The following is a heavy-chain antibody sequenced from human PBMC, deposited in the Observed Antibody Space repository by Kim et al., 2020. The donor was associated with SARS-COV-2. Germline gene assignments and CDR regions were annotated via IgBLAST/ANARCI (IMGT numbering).Heavy chain of an antibody. Sequence: GGSLRLSCAASGFTFSSYGMHWVRQAPGKGLEWVAVISYDGSNKYYADSVKGRFTISRDNSKNTLYLQMNSLRAEDTAVYYCASDAVDCSSTSCYSAWTYYYYGMDVWGQGTTVTVSS. CDR3: ASDAVDCSSTSCYSAWTYYYYGMDV. CDR1: GFTFSSYG. CDR2: ISYDGSNK. D-gene: IGHD2-2*01. J-gene: IGHJ6*02. V-gene: IGHV3-33*05.